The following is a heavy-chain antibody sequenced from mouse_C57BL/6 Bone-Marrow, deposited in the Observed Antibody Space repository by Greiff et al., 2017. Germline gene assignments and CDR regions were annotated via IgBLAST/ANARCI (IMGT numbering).Heavy chain of an antibody. V-gene: IGHV5-6*01. Sequence: EVQGVESGGDLVKPGGSLKLSCAASGFTFSRYGMSWVRQTPDKRLEWVATISSGGSYTYYPDSVKGRFTISRDNAKNTLYLQMSSLKSEDTAMYYCARRRLLWFAYWGQGTLVTVSA. CDR2: ISSGGSYT. CDR1: GFTFSRYG. CDR3: ARRRLLWFAY. J-gene: IGHJ3*01. D-gene: IGHD1-1*01.